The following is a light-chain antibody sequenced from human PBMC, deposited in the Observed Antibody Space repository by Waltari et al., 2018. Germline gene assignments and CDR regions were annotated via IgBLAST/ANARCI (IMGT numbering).Light chain of an antibody. Sequence: QSVLTQPPSASATPGQRVTISCSGNRANIGINTVTWYQQPPGTAPKLLIYANYHRPSGVPDRFSASKSDTSASLAISGLQSEDEADYFCATWDDSLNGRVFGGGTKLAVL. V-gene: IGLV1-44*01. CDR2: ANY. CDR1: RANIGINT. J-gene: IGLJ3*02. CDR3: ATWDDSLNGRV.